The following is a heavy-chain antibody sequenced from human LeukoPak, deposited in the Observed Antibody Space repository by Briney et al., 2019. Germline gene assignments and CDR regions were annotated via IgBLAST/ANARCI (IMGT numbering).Heavy chain of an antibody. CDR2: ISAYNGNT. J-gene: IGHJ4*02. Sequence: ASVKVSCKASGGTFSSYAISWVRQAPGQGLEWMGWISAYNGNTNYAQKLQGRVTMTTDTSTSTAYMELRSLRSDDTAVYYCARVMTPRYYFDYWGQGTLVTVSS. CDR3: ARVMTPRYYFDY. V-gene: IGHV1-18*01. CDR1: GGTFSSYA.